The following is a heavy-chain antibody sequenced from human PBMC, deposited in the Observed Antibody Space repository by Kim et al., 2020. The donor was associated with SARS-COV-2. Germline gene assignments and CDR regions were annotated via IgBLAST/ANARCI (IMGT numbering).Heavy chain of an antibody. CDR2: ISSSSSYR. D-gene: IGHD2-21*01. CDR1: GFTFSSYS. V-gene: IGHV3-21*01. J-gene: IGHJ6*01. Sequence: GGSLRLSCAASGFTFSSYSMNWVRQAPGKGLEWVSPISSSSSYRYSAYSVKGRVTISRANAKTSLYLLMTSLRAENPAECYVARDPYGGDLFYYYY. CDR3: ARDPYGGDLFYYYY.